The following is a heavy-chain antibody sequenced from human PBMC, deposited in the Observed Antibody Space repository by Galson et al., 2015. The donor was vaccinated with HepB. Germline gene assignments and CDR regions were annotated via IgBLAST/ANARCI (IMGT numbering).Heavy chain of an antibody. CDR2: IKQDGSAK. J-gene: IGHJ1*01. Sequence: SLRLSCAASGFTFISYWMSWVRQAPGKGLEWVANIKQDGSAKYYMDSVKGRFTISRDNAKNSMYLQMNSLRGEDTAVYYCARGVSSGWYKGGYFQHWGQGTLVTVSP. CDR1: GFTFISYW. D-gene: IGHD6-19*01. CDR3: ARGVSSGWYKGGYFQH. V-gene: IGHV3-7*03.